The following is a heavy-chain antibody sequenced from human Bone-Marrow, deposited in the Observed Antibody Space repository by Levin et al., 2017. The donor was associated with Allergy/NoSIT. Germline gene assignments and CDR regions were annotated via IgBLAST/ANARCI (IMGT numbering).Heavy chain of an antibody. Sequence: PGESLKISCTASGYTFTSYDINWVRQVPGQGPEWMGRVNPNSGDTGYAQKFQGRVTMTRNTAINTAYMELRSLRFEDTAVYYCASNDGYATWGQGTLVTVSS. D-gene: IGHD5-24*01. CDR3: ASNDGYAT. J-gene: IGHJ5*02. CDR2: VNPNSGDT. V-gene: IGHV1-8*02. CDR1: GYTFTSYD.